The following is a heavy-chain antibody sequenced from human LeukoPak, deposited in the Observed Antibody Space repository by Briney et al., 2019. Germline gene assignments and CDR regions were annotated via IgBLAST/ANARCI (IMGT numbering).Heavy chain of an antibody. V-gene: IGHV4-34*01. CDR2: INHSGST. J-gene: IGHJ4*02. CDR3: VRARGYSGYAPLYYFDY. D-gene: IGHD5-12*01. CDR1: GGSFSGYY. Sequence: SETLSLTCAVYGGSFSGYYWSWIRQPPGKGLEWIGEINHSGSTNYNPSLKSRVTISVDTSKNQFSLKLSSVTAADTAVYYCVRARGYSGYAPLYYFDYWGQGTLVTVSS.